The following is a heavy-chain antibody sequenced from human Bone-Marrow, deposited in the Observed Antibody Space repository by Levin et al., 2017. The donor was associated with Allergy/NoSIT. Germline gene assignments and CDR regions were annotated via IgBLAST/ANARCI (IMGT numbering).Heavy chain of an antibody. CDR1: GGSISSSDW. V-gene: IGHV4-4*02. J-gene: IGHJ4*02. D-gene: IGHD1-7*01. CDR3: ARNYGGIDS. CDR2: IYHTGTT. Sequence: ASETLSLTCDVSGGSISSSDWWTWVRQDPGKGLEWIGEIYHTGTTNYNPSLKSRVSISVDKSKNQFSLKLSSVTTADTALYYCARNYGGIDSWGQGILVTVSS.